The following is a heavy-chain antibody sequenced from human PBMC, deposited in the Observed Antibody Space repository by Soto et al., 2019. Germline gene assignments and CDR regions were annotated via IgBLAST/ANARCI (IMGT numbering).Heavy chain of an antibody. D-gene: IGHD3-22*01. V-gene: IGHV3-11*01. CDR1: GFPFSDYY. CDR3: ARDSGDSSGYYRPVEAFDL. J-gene: IGHJ3*01. CDR2: ISSSGSTI. Sequence: PXGSLLLSCVASGFPFSDYYMSWIRHAPGKGLEWVSYISSSGSTIYYADSVKGRFTISRDNAKNSLYLQMNSLRAEDTAVYYCARDSGDSSGYYRPVEAFDLWGQGTMVTVSS.